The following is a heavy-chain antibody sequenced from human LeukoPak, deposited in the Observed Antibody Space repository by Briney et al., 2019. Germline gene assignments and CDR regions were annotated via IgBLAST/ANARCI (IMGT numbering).Heavy chain of an antibody. D-gene: IGHD6-13*01. V-gene: IGHV3-21*01. J-gene: IGHJ4*02. CDR3: ARSTIAAAFFDY. Sequence: PGGSLRLSCAASGFMFNTYAMSWVRQAPGKGLEWVSSISSSSSYIYYADSVKGRFTISRDNAKNSLYLQMNSLRAEDTAVYYCARSTIAAAFFDYWGQGTLVTVSS. CDR2: ISSSSSYI. CDR1: GFMFNTYA.